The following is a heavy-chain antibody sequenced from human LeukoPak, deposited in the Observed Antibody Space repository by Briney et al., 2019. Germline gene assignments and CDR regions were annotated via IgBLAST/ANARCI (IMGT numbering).Heavy chain of an antibody. V-gene: IGHV4-34*01. D-gene: IGHD4-17*01. Sequence: SETLSLTCAVYGGSFSGYYWSWIRQPPGKGLEWIGEINHSGSTNYNPSLKSRVTISVDTSKNQFSLKLSSVTAADTAVYYCARVAGGDYAIFDYWGQGTLVTVSS. J-gene: IGHJ4*02. CDR2: INHSGST. CDR1: GGSFSGYY. CDR3: ARVAGGDYAIFDY.